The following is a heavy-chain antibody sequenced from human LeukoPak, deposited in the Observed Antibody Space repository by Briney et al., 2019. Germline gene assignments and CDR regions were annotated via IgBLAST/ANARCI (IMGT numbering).Heavy chain of an antibody. CDR1: AFTFSSYW. Sequence: GGSLRLSCAASAFTFSSYWMHWVRQAPGKGLVWVSRINPDGSSKTYADSVKGRFTISRDNAKNTLYLQMNGLRAEDTAVYYCARADYRGNYLVYWGQGTLVTVSS. V-gene: IGHV3-74*01. D-gene: IGHD1-26*01. J-gene: IGHJ4*02. CDR2: INPDGSSK. CDR3: ARADYRGNYLVY.